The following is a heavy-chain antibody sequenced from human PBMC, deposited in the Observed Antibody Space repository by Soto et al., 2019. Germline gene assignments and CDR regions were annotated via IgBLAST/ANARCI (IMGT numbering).Heavy chain of an antibody. CDR1: VASINSGDYH. Sequence: PSETLSLTCTFSVASINSGDYHWTWIRQFPGKGLEWIGGIYYSASTYYNPALGSRLTISLDTSKNQFSLKLTSVTAADTAVYYCARDSRTPSGGMDVWGQGTTVTVSS. CDR2: IYYSAST. CDR3: ARDSRTPSGGMDV. V-gene: IGHV4-30-4*01. J-gene: IGHJ6*02.